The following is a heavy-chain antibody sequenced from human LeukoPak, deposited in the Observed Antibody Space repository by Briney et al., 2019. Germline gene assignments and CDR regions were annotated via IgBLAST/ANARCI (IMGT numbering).Heavy chain of an antibody. CDR3: ARDAGSWLRLEGGKNWFDP. J-gene: IGHJ5*02. CDR2: ISAYNGNT. Sequence: PVASVKVSCKASGYTFTSYGISWVRQAPGQGLEWMGWISAYNGNTNYAQKLQGRVTMTTDTSTSTAYMELRSLRSDDTAVYYCARDAGSWLRLEGGKNWFDPWGQGTLVTVSS. CDR1: GYTFTSYG. D-gene: IGHD5-12*01. V-gene: IGHV1-18*01.